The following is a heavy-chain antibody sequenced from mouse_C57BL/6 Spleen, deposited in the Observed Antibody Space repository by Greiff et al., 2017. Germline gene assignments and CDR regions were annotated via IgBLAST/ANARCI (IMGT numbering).Heavy chain of an antibody. J-gene: IGHJ4*01. V-gene: IGHV1-72*01. CDR3: AREGVWLRRDYYAMDY. D-gene: IGHD2-2*01. CDR2: IDPNSGGT. CDR1: GYTFTSYW. Sequence: VQLQQPGAELVKPGASVKLSCKASGYTFTSYWLHWVKQRPGRGLEWIGRIDPNSGGTKYNEKFKSKATLTVDKPSSTAYMQLSSLTSEDSAVYYCAREGVWLRRDYYAMDYWGQGTSVTVSS.